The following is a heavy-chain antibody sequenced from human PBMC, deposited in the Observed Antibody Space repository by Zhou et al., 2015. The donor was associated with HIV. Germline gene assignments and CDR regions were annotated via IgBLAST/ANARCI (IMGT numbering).Heavy chain of an antibody. CDR1: GGTFSSYA. D-gene: IGHD1-26*01. V-gene: IGHV1-69*12. CDR2: IIPIFGTA. J-gene: IGHJ6*02. Sequence: QVQLVQSGAEVKKPGSSVKVSCKASGGTFSSYAISWVRQAPGQGLEWMGGIIPIFGTANYAQKFQGRVTITADESTSTAYMELSSLRSEDTAVYYCARAQLPVGATAYYYYYGMDVWGQGTLVTVSS. CDR3: ARAQLPVGATAYYYYYGMDV.